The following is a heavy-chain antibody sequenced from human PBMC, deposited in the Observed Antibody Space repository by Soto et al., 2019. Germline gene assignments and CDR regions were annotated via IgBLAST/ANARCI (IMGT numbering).Heavy chain of an antibody. V-gene: IGHV1-3*04. CDR2: IGIANGHT. CDR1: GYSFTSYN. CDR3: GREEVYSSSYYATY. D-gene: IGHD3-22*01. Sequence: GASVKVSCKASGYSFTSYNSQWVRQGTGQRLDWMGWIGIANGHTQYSQKFRGRVTITRDTSASTVYMELSSLEPEDTAVYYCGREEVYSSSYYATYWGQGTPVTVSS. J-gene: IGHJ4*02.